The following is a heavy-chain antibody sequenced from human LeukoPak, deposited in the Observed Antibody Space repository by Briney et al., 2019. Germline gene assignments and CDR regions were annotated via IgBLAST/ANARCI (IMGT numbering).Heavy chain of an antibody. CDR2: IYSGGTT. V-gene: IGHV3-66*02. D-gene: IGHD6-25*01. CDR1: GFTVSSNS. CDR3: ARGGCWRSNCFDP. Sequence: PGGSLRLSCAASGFTVSSNSMTWVRQAPGKGLEWVSVIYSGGTTYYADSVKGRFTISRDNSKNTLYLQMNSLRVEDTAVYYCARGGCWRSNCFDPWGQETLVTVPS. J-gene: IGHJ5*02.